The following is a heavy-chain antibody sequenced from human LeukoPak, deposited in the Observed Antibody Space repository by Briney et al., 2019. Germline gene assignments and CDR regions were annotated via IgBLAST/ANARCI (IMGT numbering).Heavy chain of an antibody. J-gene: IGHJ5*02. Sequence: GGSLRLSCAAFGFTFRSYAMNWVRQAPGKGLEWVSAISGTGDSPHYADSVKGRFTISRDNSKNTLYLQMNSLRAEDTAFYYCAKDIGWFDPWGQGTLVTVSS. V-gene: IGHV3-23*01. CDR3: AKDIGWFDP. CDR2: ISGTGDSP. CDR1: GFTFRSYA.